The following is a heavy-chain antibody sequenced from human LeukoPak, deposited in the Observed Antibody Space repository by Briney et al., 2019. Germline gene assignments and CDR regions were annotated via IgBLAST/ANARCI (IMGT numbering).Heavy chain of an antibody. CDR3: AKDRLDYEDY. D-gene: IGHD4-17*01. V-gene: IGHV3-30*02. CDR1: GITFNSYW. CDR2: IRYDGSNK. Sequence: GGSLRLSCAASGITFNSYWMSWVRQAPGKGLEWVAFIRYDGSNKYYADSVKGRFTISRDNSKNTLYLQMNSLRAEDTAVYYCAKDRLDYEDYWGQGTLVTVSS. J-gene: IGHJ4*02.